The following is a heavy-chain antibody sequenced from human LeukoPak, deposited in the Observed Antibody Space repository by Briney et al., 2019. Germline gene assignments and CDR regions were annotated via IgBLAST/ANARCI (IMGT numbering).Heavy chain of an antibody. D-gene: IGHD2-2*01. V-gene: IGHV3-30*18. Sequence: GGSLRLSCAASGFTFSSYGMSWIRQAPGKGLEWVAVISYDGSNKYYADSVKGRFTISRDNSKNTLYLQMNSLRAEDTAVYYCAKAQHDYWGQGTLVTVSS. J-gene: IGHJ4*02. CDR3: AKAQHDY. CDR2: ISYDGSNK. CDR1: GFTFSSYG.